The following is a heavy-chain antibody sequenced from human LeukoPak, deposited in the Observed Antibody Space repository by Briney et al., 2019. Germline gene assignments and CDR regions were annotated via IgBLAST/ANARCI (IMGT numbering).Heavy chain of an antibody. CDR3: AAVGSSIY. CDR1: GFTFRNFW. CDR2: IYTGGAT. J-gene: IGHJ4*02. V-gene: IGHV3-53*01. Sequence: GGSLRLSCAASGFTFRNFWMTWVRQPPGKGLEWVSVIYTGGATHYADSAKGRFTISRDNSKNTLFLQMNSLRGEDTAVYFCAAVGSSIYWGQGTLVTVSS. D-gene: IGHD1-26*01.